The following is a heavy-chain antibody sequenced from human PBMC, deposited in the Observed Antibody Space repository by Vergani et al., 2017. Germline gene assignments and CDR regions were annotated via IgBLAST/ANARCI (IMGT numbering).Heavy chain of an antibody. CDR2: IQFDGSNQ. CDR1: GFPFSTYG. Sequence: QVQLVESGGGVVQPGESLRLSCAASGFPFSTYGMHWVRQAPGKGLEWVAFIQFDGSNQYYADSVKGRFTLSRDFSKNTLYLQMNSLRTDDTATYYCAKHFRGWGIDYWGQGTQVIVSS. D-gene: IGHD3-16*01. V-gene: IGHV3-30*02. J-gene: IGHJ4*02. CDR3: AKHFRGWGIDY.